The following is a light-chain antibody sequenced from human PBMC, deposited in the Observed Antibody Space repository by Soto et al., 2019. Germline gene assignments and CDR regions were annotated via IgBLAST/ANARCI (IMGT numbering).Light chain of an antibody. CDR2: GAS. CDR3: QQYGSSHYT. J-gene: IGKJ2*01. V-gene: IGKV3-20*01. Sequence: EIVLTQSPGTLSLSPGERATLSCRASQSVSSSYLAWYQQKPGQARRLLIYGASSRATGIPDRFSGSGSGTDFTLTISRLEPEDFAVYYCQQYGSSHYTFGQGTKLEIK. CDR1: QSVSSSY.